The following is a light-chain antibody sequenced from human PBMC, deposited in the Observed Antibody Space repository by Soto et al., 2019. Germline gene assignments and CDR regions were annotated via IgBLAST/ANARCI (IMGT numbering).Light chain of an antibody. CDR3: QQYGGSPWT. V-gene: IGKV3-20*01. CDR1: QSVSNSY. CDR2: GAS. Sequence: EIVLTQSPGTLSLSPGERATLSCRASQSVSNSYLAWYQQKPCQAPRLLIYGASSRHTGIPDRFSGSGSGTDFALTSSKLAPEVFAVYHCQQYGGSPWTFGQGTKVEIK. J-gene: IGKJ1*01.